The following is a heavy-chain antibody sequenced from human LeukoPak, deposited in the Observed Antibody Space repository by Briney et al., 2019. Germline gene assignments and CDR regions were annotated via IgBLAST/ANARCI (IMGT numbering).Heavy chain of an antibody. Sequence: IRYDGSNKYYADSVKGRFTISRDNSKNTLYLQMNSLRAEDTAVYYCAKDQYSSSWYFPFDYWGQGTLVTVSS. CDR2: IRYDGSNK. CDR3: AKDQYSSSWYFPFDY. D-gene: IGHD6-13*01. J-gene: IGHJ4*02. V-gene: IGHV3-30*02.